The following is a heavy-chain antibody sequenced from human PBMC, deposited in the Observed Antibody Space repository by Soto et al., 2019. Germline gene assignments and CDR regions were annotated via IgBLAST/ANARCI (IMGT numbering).Heavy chain of an antibody. Sequence: VTDSCKASGGAFSSYSSSWVRQPPGQGLQWMGRINAIFGTANYAQKFQGRVTITADKSTSTAYMELSSLRSEDTAVYYCAAFVTTVVTPSYYCYGMDVWGQGTTVTVSS. CDR2: INAIFGTA. J-gene: IGHJ6*02. CDR1: GGAFSSYS. CDR3: AAFVTTVVTPSYYCYGMDV. D-gene: IGHD4-17*01. V-gene: IGHV1-69*06.